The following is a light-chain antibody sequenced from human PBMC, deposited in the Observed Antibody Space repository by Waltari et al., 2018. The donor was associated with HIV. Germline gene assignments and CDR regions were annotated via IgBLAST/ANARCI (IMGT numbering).Light chain of an antibody. Sequence: QSVLTQPPSASGTPGQRVPISCSGSSSNIRSNTVSWYPQLPGTAPKLLIYASNQRPSGVPDRFSGSKSGTSASLAISGLQSEDDADYFCAAWDDSLSAVVFGGGTKLTVL. V-gene: IGLV1-44*01. CDR1: SSNIRSNT. CDR3: AAWDDSLSAVV. CDR2: ASN. J-gene: IGLJ2*01.